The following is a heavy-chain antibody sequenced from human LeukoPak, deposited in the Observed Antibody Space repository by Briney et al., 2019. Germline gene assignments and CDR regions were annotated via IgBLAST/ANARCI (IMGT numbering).Heavy chain of an antibody. CDR3: ATENGSGSYSH. Sequence: VASVKVSCKVSGYTLTELSMHWVRQAPGKGLEWMGGFDPEDGETIYAQKFQGRVTMTEGTSTDTAYMELSSLRSEDTAVYYCATENGSGSYSHWGQGTLVTVSS. J-gene: IGHJ4*02. V-gene: IGHV1-24*01. CDR1: GYTLTELS. D-gene: IGHD3-10*01. CDR2: FDPEDGET.